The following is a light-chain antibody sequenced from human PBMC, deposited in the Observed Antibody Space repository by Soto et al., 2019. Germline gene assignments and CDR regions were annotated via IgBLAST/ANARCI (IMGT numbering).Light chain of an antibody. V-gene: IGKV1-9*01. Sequence: EIQLTQSPSFLSASVGDRVTITCRASQGISDYFAWYQQKLGKAPKLLIFAASTLQSGVPSRFSGSGSGTEFTLTISSLQPEDFATYYCQQLNSYPITFGQGTRLEIK. J-gene: IGKJ5*01. CDR1: QGISDY. CDR2: AAS. CDR3: QQLNSYPIT.